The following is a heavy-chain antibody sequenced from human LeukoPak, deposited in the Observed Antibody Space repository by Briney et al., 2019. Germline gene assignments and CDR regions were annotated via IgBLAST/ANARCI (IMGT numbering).Heavy chain of an antibody. CDR3: ARASPDSSSWYVYWFDP. V-gene: IGHV1-2*02. CDR1: GYTFTGYY. D-gene: IGHD6-13*01. Sequence: ASVKVSCKASGYTFTGYYMHWVRQAPGQGLEWMGWINPNSGGTNYAQKFQGRVTMTRDTSISTAYMELSRLRSDDTAVYYCARASPDSSSWYVYWFDPWGQGTLVTVSS. J-gene: IGHJ5*02. CDR2: INPNSGGT.